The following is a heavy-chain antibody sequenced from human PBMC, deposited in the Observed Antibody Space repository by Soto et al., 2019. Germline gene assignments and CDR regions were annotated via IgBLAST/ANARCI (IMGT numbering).Heavy chain of an antibody. Sequence: LRLSCAASGFTFSSYSMNWVRQAPGKGLEWVSSISSSSSYIYYADSVKGRFTISRDNAKNSLYLQMNSLRAEDTAVYYCARDLTRAGHTYYYYYYGMDVWGQGITVTVSS. V-gene: IGHV3-21*01. D-gene: IGHD6-13*01. J-gene: IGHJ6*02. CDR1: GFTFSSYS. CDR3: ARDLTRAGHTYYYYYYGMDV. CDR2: ISSSSSYI.